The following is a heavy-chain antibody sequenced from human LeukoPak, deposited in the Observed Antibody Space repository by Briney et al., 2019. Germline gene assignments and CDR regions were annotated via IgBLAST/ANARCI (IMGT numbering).Heavy chain of an antibody. CDR1: GGSFSGYY. Sequence: SETLSLTCAVCGGSFSGYYWSWIRQPPGKGLEWIGEINHSGSTNYNPSLKSRVTISVDTSKNQFSLKLSSVTAADTAVYYCARGLGRGDWGQGTLVTVSS. D-gene: IGHD5-24*01. CDR3: ARGLGRGD. J-gene: IGHJ4*02. CDR2: INHSGST. V-gene: IGHV4-34*01.